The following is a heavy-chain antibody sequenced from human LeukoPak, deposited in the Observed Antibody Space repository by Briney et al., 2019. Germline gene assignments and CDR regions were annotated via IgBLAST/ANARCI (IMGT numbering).Heavy chain of an antibody. CDR3: ARDYLSSSWSSESFQH. D-gene: IGHD6-13*01. Sequence: SQTLSLTCAISGDSVSSNSAAWNWIRQSPSRGLEWLGRTYYRSKWYNDYALSVKSRITINPDTSKNQFSLQLNSVTPEDTALYYCARDYLSSSWSSESFQHWGQGTLVTVSS. CDR1: GDSVSSNSAA. J-gene: IGHJ1*01. CDR2: TYYRSKWYN. V-gene: IGHV6-1*01.